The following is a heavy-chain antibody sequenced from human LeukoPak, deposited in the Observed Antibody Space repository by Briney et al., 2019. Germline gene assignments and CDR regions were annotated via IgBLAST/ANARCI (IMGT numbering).Heavy chain of an antibody. V-gene: IGHV3-48*03. D-gene: IGHD3-22*01. CDR1: GLTFSSYE. CDR3: ARDRVTMIVVDLFDY. J-gene: IGHJ4*02. CDR2: ISSSGSTI. Sequence: GGSLRLSCAASGLTFSSYEMNWVRQAPGKGLEWVSYISSSGSTIYYADSVKGRFTISRDNAKNSLYLQMNSLRAEDTAVYYCARDRVTMIVVDLFDYWGQGTLVTVSS.